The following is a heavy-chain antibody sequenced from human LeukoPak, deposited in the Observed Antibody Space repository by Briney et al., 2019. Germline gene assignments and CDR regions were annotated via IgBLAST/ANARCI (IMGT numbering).Heavy chain of an antibody. J-gene: IGHJ5*02. V-gene: IGHV3-7*03. CDR2: IKQDRSEK. CDR3: TRPRYCSGGSCYSWFDP. D-gene: IGHD2-15*01. Sequence: GGSLRLSCAASGFTFSSYWMSWVRQAPGKGLELVANIKQDRSEKYYVDSVKGRFTISRDNSKNTAYLQMNSLKTEDTAVYYCTRPRYCSGGSCYSWFDPWGQGTLVTVSS. CDR1: GFTFSSYW.